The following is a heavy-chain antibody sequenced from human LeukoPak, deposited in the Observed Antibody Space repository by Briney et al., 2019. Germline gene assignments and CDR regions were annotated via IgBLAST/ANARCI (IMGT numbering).Heavy chain of an antibody. CDR3: ASGHDSSGFLDY. J-gene: IGHJ4*02. CDR1: GGSFSGYY. CDR2: INHSGST. V-gene: IGHV4-34*01. D-gene: IGHD3-22*01. Sequence: SETLSLTCAVYGGSFSGYYWSWIRQPPGKGLEWIGEINHSGSTNYNPSLKSRVTISVDTSKNQFSLKLSSVTAADTAVYYCASGHDSSGFLDYWGQGTLVTVSS.